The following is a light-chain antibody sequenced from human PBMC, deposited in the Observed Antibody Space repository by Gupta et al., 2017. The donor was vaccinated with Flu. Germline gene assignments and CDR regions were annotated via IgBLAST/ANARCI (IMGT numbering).Light chain of an antibody. CDR3: CSYASDNTLV. CDR2: EVT. CDR1: NSDVGNYNL. V-gene: IGLV2-23*02. Sequence: SITITCTGTNSDVGNYNLVSWYQQQTGKAPKLIIYEVTKRPSNIPTRFSGSKSGITASLTISGLQAEDEADYYCCSYASDNTLVFGGGTRLTVL. J-gene: IGLJ2*01.